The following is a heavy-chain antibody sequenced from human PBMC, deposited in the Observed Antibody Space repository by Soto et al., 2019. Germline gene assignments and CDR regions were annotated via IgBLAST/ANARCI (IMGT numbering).Heavy chain of an antibody. CDR2: ISGSGSTV. V-gene: IGHV3-48*03. D-gene: IGHD6-19*01. J-gene: IGHJ4*02. Sequence: PGGSLRLSCAASGFSISDYEMNWVRQAAGKGLEWVSYISGSGSTVYYADSVKGRFTISRDNAKNSVFLQINTLRVEDAAIYYCARNPSGQWVVPLYCDIWGQGTLVTVSS. CDR1: GFSISDYE. CDR3: ARNPSGQWVVPLYCDI.